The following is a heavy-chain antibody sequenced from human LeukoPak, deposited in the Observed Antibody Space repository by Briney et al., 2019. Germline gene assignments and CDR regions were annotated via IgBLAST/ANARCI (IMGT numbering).Heavy chain of an antibody. J-gene: IGHJ4*02. Sequence: SETLSLTCTVSGGSISSYYWSWIRQPPGKGLKWIGYIYYSGSTNYNPSLKSRVTISVDTSKNQFSLKLSSVTAADTAVYYCATYSTSYSSGWYTSGYFDYWGQGTLVTVSS. D-gene: IGHD6-19*01. CDR2: IYYSGST. V-gene: IGHV4-59*01. CDR3: ATYSTSYSSGWYTSGYFDY. CDR1: GGSISSYY.